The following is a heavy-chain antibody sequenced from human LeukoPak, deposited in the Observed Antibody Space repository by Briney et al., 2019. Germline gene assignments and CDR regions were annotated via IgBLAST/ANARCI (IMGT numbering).Heavy chain of an antibody. Sequence: PGGSLRLSCAASGLTFSSYAMHWVRQAPGKGLEWVAVISYDGSDKYYADSVKGRFTISRDNSKNTLYLQMNSLRAEDTAVYYCAKVLYGSGSYYFDSWGQGTLVTVSS. CDR1: GLTFSSYA. D-gene: IGHD3-10*01. CDR2: ISYDGSDK. V-gene: IGHV3-30*18. CDR3: AKVLYGSGSYYFDS. J-gene: IGHJ4*02.